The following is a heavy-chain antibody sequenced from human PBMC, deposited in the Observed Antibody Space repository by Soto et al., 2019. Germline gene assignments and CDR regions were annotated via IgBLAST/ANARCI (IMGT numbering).Heavy chain of an antibody. D-gene: IGHD3-16*01. CDR1: GYTITSYY. J-gene: IGHJ3*02. CDR2: INPSGGST. CDR3: ARDRSDDKVWGSYSLGHGAFDI. V-gene: IGHV1-46*01. Sequence: ASVKVSCKASGYTITSYYMHWVRQAPGQGLEWMGIINPSGGSTGYAQKFQGRATMSRDTSTSTVYMELSSLRSEDTAVCYCARDRSDDKVWGSYSLGHGAFDIWGQGTMVTVSS.